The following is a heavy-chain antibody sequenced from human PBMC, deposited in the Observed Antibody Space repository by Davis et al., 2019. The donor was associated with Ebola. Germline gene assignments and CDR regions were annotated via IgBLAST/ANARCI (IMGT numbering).Heavy chain of an antibody. CDR1: RYTFTAYY. D-gene: IGHD1-1*01. Sequence: ASVKVSCKASRYTFTAYYMHWVRQAPGQGLEWMGWINPNSGGTNYAQKFQGRVTMTRDTSISTAYLQWSSLKASDTAMYYCARPGTAGTVDGFDIWGQGTMVTVSS. V-gene: IGHV1-2*02. J-gene: IGHJ3*02. CDR2: INPNSGGT. CDR3: ARPGTAGTVDGFDI.